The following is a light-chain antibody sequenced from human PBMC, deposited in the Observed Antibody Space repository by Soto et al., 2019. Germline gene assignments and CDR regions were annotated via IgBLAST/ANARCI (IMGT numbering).Light chain of an antibody. Sequence: DIQMTQSASSLSASVGDRVTITCRASQGISNYLAWYQQKPGKVPKLLIYAASTLQSGVPSRFSGSGSGTDFTLTISSLQPEDVATYYCQKYNSAPPWTFGQGTKV. V-gene: IGKV1-27*01. CDR2: AAS. CDR3: QKYNSAPPWT. J-gene: IGKJ1*01. CDR1: QGISNY.